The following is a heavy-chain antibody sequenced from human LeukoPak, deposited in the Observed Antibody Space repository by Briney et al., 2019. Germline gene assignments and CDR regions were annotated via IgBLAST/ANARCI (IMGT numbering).Heavy chain of an antibody. Sequence: GGSLRLSCAASGFTFSSYEMNWVRQAPGKGLEWVSYISSSGSTIYYADSVKGRSTISRDNAKNSLYLQMNSLRAEDTAVYYCARDLRDSSGYYSLYYFDYWGQGTLVTVSS. CDR2: ISSSGSTI. V-gene: IGHV3-48*03. CDR1: GFTFSSYE. D-gene: IGHD3-22*01. CDR3: ARDLRDSSGYYSLYYFDY. J-gene: IGHJ4*02.